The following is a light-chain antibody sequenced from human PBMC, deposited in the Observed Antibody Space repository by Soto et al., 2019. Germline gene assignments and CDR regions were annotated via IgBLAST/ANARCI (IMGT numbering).Light chain of an antibody. CDR3: QVWDSSSDRLYV. CDR2: YDS. V-gene: IGLV3-21*04. Sequence: SYELTQPPSVSVAPGKTARITCGGNNIGSKSVHWYQQKPGQATVLVIYYDSDRPSGIPERFSGSNSGNTATLTISRVEAGDEDDYYCQVWDSSSDRLYVFGTGTKVTVL. J-gene: IGLJ1*01. CDR1: NIGSKS.